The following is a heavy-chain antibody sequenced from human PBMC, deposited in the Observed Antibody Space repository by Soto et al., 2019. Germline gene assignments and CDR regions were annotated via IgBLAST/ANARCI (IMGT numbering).Heavy chain of an antibody. CDR1: GGSISSGDYY. Sequence: KTSETLSLTCTVSGGSISSGDYYWSWIRQPPGKGLEWIGYIYYSGSTYYNPSLKSRVTISVDTSKNQFSLKLSSVTAADTAVYYCARVNTGFLEWKNYYYYGMDVWGQGTTVTVSS. CDR3: ARVNTGFLEWKNYYYYGMDV. V-gene: IGHV4-30-4*01. J-gene: IGHJ6*02. D-gene: IGHD3-3*01. CDR2: IYYSGST.